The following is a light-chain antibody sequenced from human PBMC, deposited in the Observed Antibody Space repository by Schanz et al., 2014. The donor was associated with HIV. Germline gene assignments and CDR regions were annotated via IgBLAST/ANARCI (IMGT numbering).Light chain of an antibody. CDR3: QKYSSAPWT. CDR1: QSIGIY. V-gene: IGKV1-39*01. CDR2: AAS. Sequence: DIQMTQSPSSLSASVGDRVTITCRASQSIGIYLNWFQQKPGKAPKLLIYAASGLQSGVPSRFSGSGSGTDFTLTINSLQPEDIATYYCQKYSSAPWTFGQGTKVEIK. J-gene: IGKJ1*01.